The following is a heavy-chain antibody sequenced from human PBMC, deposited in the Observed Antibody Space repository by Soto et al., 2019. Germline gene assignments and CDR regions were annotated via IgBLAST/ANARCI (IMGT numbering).Heavy chain of an antibody. J-gene: IGHJ5*02. D-gene: IGHD3-16*01. CDR2: IYYSGST. Sequence: QVQLQESGPGLVKPSETLSLTCTVSGGSISSYYWSWIRQPPGKGLEWIGYIYYSGSTNYNPSLKGRVTLSGDTSRIHFSLKLSSVSAADTAVYYCAGGPYWFDPWGQGTLVTVSS. CDR3: AGGPYWFDP. V-gene: IGHV4-59*08. CDR1: GGSISSYY.